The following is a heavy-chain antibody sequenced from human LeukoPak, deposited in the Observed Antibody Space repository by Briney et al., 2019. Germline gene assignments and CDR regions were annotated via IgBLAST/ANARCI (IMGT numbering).Heavy chain of an antibody. Sequence: GGSLRLSCAASGFTFSDYYMSWIRQAPGKGLEWVSYISSSGSTIYYADSVKGRFTISRDNAKNSLYLQMNSLRAEGTAVYYCARSAAAGTFPFDYWGQGTLVTVSS. CDR3: ARSAAAGTFPFDY. D-gene: IGHD6-13*01. CDR1: GFTFSDYY. CDR2: ISSSGSTI. J-gene: IGHJ4*02. V-gene: IGHV3-11*01.